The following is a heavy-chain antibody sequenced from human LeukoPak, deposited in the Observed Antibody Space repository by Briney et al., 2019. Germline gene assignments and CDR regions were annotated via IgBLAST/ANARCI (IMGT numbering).Heavy chain of an antibody. D-gene: IGHD3-22*01. CDR3: ARGSYYYDSGAYPYYYGMDV. CDR2: TSYDGNNK. CDR1: GFTFSSYA. V-gene: IGHV3-30-3*01. J-gene: IGHJ6*02. Sequence: PGGSLRLSCAASGFTFSSYAIHWVRQAPGKGLEWVAGTSYDGNNKYYADSVKGRFTISRDNSKNTLYLQMNSLRAEDTAVYYCARGSYYYDSGAYPYYYGMDVWGQGTTVTVSS.